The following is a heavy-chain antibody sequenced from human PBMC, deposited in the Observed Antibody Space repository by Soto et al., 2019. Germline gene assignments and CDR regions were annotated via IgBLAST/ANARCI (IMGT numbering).Heavy chain of an antibody. D-gene: IGHD3-10*01. Sequence: PSETLSLTCTVSGGSISSGGYYWSWIRQHPGKGLEWIGYIYYSGSTYYNPSLKSRVTISVDTSKNQFSLKLSSVTAADTALYYCASQTGEDSGAFDIWGQGTMVTVSS. CDR2: IYYSGST. CDR3: ASQTGEDSGAFDI. J-gene: IGHJ3*02. V-gene: IGHV4-31*03. CDR1: GGSISSGGYY.